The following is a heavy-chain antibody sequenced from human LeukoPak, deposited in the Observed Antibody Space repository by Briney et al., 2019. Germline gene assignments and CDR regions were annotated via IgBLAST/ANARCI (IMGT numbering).Heavy chain of an antibody. Sequence: PGGSLRLSCAASGFTFSSYSMNGVRQAPGKGLEGISYISESGSAIYYADSVKGRFTISRDNAKNSLSLQMNSLRDEDTAVYYCAVTRGRWGQGTLVTVSS. V-gene: IGHV3-48*02. D-gene: IGHD4-17*01. CDR2: ISESGSAI. CDR1: GFTFSSYS. CDR3: AVTRGR. J-gene: IGHJ4*02.